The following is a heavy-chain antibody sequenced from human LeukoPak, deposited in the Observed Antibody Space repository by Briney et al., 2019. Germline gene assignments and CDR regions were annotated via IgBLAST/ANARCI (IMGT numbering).Heavy chain of an antibody. CDR1: GLTFSICV. Sequence: GGSLRLSCAASGLTFSICVMSWVRQAPGKGLEWVSAISGSGGSTYYADSVKGRFTISRDNSKNTLYLQMNSLRAEDTAVYYCAKSGTWIQLWSSDYWGQGTLVTVSS. CDR3: AKSGTWIQLWSSDY. D-gene: IGHD5-18*01. CDR2: ISGSGGST. J-gene: IGHJ4*02. V-gene: IGHV3-23*01.